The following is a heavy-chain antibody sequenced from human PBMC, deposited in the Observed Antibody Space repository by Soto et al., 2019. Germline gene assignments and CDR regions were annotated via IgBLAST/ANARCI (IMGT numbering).Heavy chain of an antibody. V-gene: IGHV1-69*12. Sequence: QVQLVQSGAEVKKPGSSVKVSCKASGGTFSSYAISWVRQAPGQGLEWMGGIIPIFGTANYAQKFQGRVTITADESTSTAYMELSSLRSEDTAVYYCARGANWNYLHSYYYGMDVWGQGTTVTVSS. CDR1: GGTFSSYA. CDR2: IIPIFGTA. J-gene: IGHJ6*02. D-gene: IGHD1-7*01. CDR3: ARGANWNYLHSYYYGMDV.